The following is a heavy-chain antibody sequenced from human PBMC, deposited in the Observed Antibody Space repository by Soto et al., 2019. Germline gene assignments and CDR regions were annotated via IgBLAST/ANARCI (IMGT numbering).Heavy chain of an antibody. V-gene: IGHV4-39*07. CDR3: ARVFSDSSSFFDP. CDR2: IYYSGST. CDR1: GDSITSNSYF. D-gene: IGHD6-13*01. Sequence: SETLSLTCTVSGDSITSNSYFWAWIRQPPGKGLEWIGCIYYSGSTYYNPSLKSRVTISVDTSKNQFSLKLSSVTAADTAVYYCARVFSDSSSFFDPWGQGTLVTVSS. J-gene: IGHJ5*02.